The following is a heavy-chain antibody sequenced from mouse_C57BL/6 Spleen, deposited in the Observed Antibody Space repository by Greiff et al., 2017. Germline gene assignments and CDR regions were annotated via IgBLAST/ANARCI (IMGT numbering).Heavy chain of an antibody. J-gene: IGHJ3*01. V-gene: IGHV1-61*01. CDR2: IYPSDSET. CDR3: AREAYDYDAY. CDR1: GYTFTSYW. Sequence: QVQLQQPGAELVRPGSSVKLSCKASGYTFTSYWLDWVKQRPGQGLEWIGNIYPSDSETHYNQKFKDKATLTVDKSSSTAYMQLSSLTSEDSAVYYCAREAYDYDAYWGQGTLVTVSA. D-gene: IGHD2-4*01.